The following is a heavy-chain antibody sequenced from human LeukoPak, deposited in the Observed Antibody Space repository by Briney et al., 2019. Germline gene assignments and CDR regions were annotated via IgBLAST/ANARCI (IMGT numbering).Heavy chain of an antibody. V-gene: IGHV3-7*01. CDR2: KKKDGSKK. D-gene: IGHD6-13*01. Sequence: GGSSLTSCAASGFTFSSYWMRFVRHAAGRRLGWVSNKKKDGSKKYHVLSVKGRFTISRDNAKNSLYLQTNSLRAEDTAVYYSARDPGGRAAAGFFDYWGQGTLVTVSS. CDR3: ARDPGGRAAAGFFDY. CDR1: GFTFSSYW. J-gene: IGHJ4*02.